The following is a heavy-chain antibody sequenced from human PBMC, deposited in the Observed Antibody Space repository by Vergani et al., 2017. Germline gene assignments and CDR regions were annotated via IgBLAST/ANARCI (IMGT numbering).Heavy chain of an antibody. Sequence: QVQLVESGGGVFQPGRSLRLSCAASGFTFNQYGMHWVRQAPGKGLEWVAVTWYDGNNKQYADSVKGRFTISRDNSKSTMYLQMNSLRDEDTGVYYCARDLRLLYNRFDPWGHGTLVTVSS. J-gene: IGHJ5*02. D-gene: IGHD1-14*01. CDR2: TWYDGNNK. CDR1: GFTFNQYG. V-gene: IGHV3-33*01. CDR3: ARDLRLLYNRFDP.